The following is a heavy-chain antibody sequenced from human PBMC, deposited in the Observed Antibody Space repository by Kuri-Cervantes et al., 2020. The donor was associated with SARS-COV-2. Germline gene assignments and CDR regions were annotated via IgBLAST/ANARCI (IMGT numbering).Heavy chain of an antibody. CDR3: ARCARLRWDFDY. V-gene: IGHV3-66*01. CDR1: GFTFSSNY. D-gene: IGHD4-23*01. CDR2: IYSGGST. J-gene: IGHJ4*02. Sequence: LSLTCAASGFTFSSNYMSWVRQAPGKGLEWVSVIYSGGSTYYADSVKGRFTISRDNSKNTLYLQMNSLRDEDTAVYYCARCARLRWDFDYWGQGTLVTVSS.